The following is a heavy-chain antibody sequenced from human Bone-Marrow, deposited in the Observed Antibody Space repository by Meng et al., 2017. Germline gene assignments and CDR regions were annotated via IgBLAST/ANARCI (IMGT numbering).Heavy chain of an antibody. CDR1: GFTLSNYW. CDR3: ARGETYSGDSSAYYRDAFDI. V-gene: IGHV3-7*01. CDR2: IKQDGTDK. D-gene: IGHD3-22*01. Sequence: GESLKISCAVSGFTLSNYWMIWVRQAPGKGLEWVAKIKQDGTDKYYVDSVKGRFTISRDNAKNTLYLQMDNLRVEDTAVYYCARGETYSGDSSAYYRDAFDIWGQGTMVTVSS. J-gene: IGHJ3*02.